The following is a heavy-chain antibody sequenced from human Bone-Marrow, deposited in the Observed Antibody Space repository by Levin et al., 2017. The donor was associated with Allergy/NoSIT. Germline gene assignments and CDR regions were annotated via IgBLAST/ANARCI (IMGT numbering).Heavy chain of an antibody. Sequence: GESLKISCAASGFRVNDNYISWVRRVPGKGLEWVSIIYAGGATYYADSVTGRFTIFRDSPENTVYLQMNSLRVEDTAVYYCARDLISSTDFGYWGHGTTVTVSS. CDR2: IYAGGAT. CDR1: GFRVNDNY. J-gene: IGHJ4*01. CDR3: ARDLISSTDFGY. D-gene: IGHD3-10*01. V-gene: IGHV3-66*01.